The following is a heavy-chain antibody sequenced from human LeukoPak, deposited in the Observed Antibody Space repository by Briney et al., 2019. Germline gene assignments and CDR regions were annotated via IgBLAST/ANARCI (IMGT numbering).Heavy chain of an antibody. CDR3: ARFSSAAAGEFDP. J-gene: IGHJ5*02. CDR1: GGSISSYY. Sequence: SETLSLTCTVSGGSISSYYWSWIRQPPGKGLEWIGYIYYSGSTNYSPSLKSRVTISVDTSNNQFSLKLRTVTAADTAVYYCARFSSAAAGEFDPWGQGTLVTVPS. V-gene: IGHV4-59*01. CDR2: IYYSGST. D-gene: IGHD6-13*01.